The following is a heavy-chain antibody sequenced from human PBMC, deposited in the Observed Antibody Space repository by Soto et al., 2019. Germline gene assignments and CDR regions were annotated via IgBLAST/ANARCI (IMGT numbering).Heavy chain of an antibody. J-gene: IGHJ3*01. D-gene: IGHD1-26*01. Sequence: QVQLVQSGAEVEKPGSSVKVSCKASGGTFSNYALSWVRQAPGQGLEWMGGIIPVLGPAHYAQKVQGRVTITAEESTSTAYVELSSLRSEETAVYYCASAGTGSYLNAVDVWGQGTVVTVSS. V-gene: IGHV1-69*01. CDR2: IIPVLGPA. CDR1: GGTFSNYA. CDR3: ASAGTGSYLNAVDV.